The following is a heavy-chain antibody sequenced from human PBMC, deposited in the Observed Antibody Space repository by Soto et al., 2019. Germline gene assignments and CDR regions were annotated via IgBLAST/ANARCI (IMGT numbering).Heavy chain of an antibody. J-gene: IGHJ4*01. Sequence: SETLSLTCTVSGGSISSADYYWSWIRQPPGKGLEGIGYFHSSGATYKDPSLKSRITISVDTSKNQISLKLDSVTAADTAVNYCASIWFGDFDYWGPGTLVTVS. V-gene: IGHV4-30-4*02. D-gene: IGHD3-10*01. CDR3: ASIWFGDFDY. CDR1: GGSISSADYY. CDR2: FHSSGAT.